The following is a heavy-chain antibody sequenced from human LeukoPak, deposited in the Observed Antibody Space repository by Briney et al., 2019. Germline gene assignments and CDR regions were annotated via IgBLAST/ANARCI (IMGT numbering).Heavy chain of an antibody. J-gene: IGHJ1*01. Sequence: GASVKVSCKASGYTFTTYGITWVRQAPGQGLEWMGWITASNGNTKYAQEIQGRVTMTTDTSTSTAYMELRSLRSDDTAVYYCARDKAVTTEVTQHFQHWGQGTLVTVSS. D-gene: IGHD4-23*01. CDR2: ITASNGNT. CDR1: GYTFTTYG. V-gene: IGHV1-18*01. CDR3: ARDKAVTTEVTQHFQH.